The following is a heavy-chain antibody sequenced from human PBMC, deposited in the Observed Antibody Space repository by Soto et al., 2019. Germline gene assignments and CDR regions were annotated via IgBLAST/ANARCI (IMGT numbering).Heavy chain of an antibody. V-gene: IGHV4-39*01. CDR3: ARQSVTIFGVVILYWFDP. CDR2: IYYSGST. J-gene: IGHJ5*02. D-gene: IGHD3-3*01. CDR1: GGSISSSSYY. Sequence: SETLSLTCTVSGGSISSSSYYWGWIRQPPGKGLEWIGSIYYSGSTYYNPSLKSRVTISVDTSKNQFSLKLSSVTAADTAVYYCARQSVTIFGVVILYWFDPWGQGTLVTVSS.